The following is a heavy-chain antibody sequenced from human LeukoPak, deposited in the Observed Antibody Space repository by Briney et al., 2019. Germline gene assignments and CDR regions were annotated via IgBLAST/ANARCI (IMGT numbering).Heavy chain of an antibody. V-gene: IGHV1-46*01. J-gene: IGHJ4*02. CDR1: GYTFTSYY. CDR2: INPNGDST. Sequence: ASVKVSCKASGYTFTSYYRHWVRQAPGQGLEWMGLINPNGDSTDYAQKFQGRVTMTRDTSTSTVYMELSSLRSEDAAVYYCARAAGDTYGYRYYFDSWGQGTLVTVSS. CDR3: ARAAGDTYGYRYYFDS. D-gene: IGHD5-18*01.